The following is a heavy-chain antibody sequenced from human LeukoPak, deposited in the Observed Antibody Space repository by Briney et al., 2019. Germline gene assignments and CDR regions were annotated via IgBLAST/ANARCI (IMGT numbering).Heavy chain of an antibody. CDR2: ISGSGGST. J-gene: IGHJ4*02. CDR3: AKLSGYCSGGSCYYSPFDY. V-gene: IGHV3-23*01. CDR1: GFSFSSYA. Sequence: PGASLRLSCAASGFSFSSYAMSWDRQAPGKGLEWVSAISGSGGSTYYADSVKGRFTISRDNSKNTLYLQMNSLRAEDTAVYYCAKLSGYCSGGSCYYSPFDYWGQGTLVTVSS. D-gene: IGHD2-15*01.